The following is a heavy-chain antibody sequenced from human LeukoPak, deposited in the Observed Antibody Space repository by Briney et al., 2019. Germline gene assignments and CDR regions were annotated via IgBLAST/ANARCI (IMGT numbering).Heavy chain of an antibody. CDR2: IYYSGST. J-gene: IGHJ4*02. D-gene: IGHD6-19*01. CDR3: ARDPGSGWYPY. CDR1: GGSLSSYY. Sequence: PSETLSLTCTVSGGSLSSYYWSWIRQPPGKGLEWIGYIYYSGSTNYNPSLKSRVTISVDTSKNQFSLKLSSVTAADTAVYYCARDPGSGWYPYWGQGTLVTVSS. V-gene: IGHV4-59*01.